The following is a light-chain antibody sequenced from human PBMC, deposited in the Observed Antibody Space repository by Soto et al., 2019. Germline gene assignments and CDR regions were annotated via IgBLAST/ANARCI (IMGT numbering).Light chain of an antibody. Sequence: DIQMTQSPSSLSASVGDRVIITCRASQIISRYLNWYQLRPGKAPKLLISAASSLQSGVPSRFSGSGSGTDFSLTISSLQHEDFATYCCIQLYSTPYTFGQGTKLEIK. V-gene: IGKV1-39*01. CDR1: QIISRY. CDR2: AAS. CDR3: IQLYSTPYT. J-gene: IGKJ2*01.